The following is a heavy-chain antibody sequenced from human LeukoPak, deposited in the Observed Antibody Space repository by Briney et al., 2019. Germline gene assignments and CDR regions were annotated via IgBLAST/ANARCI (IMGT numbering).Heavy chain of an antibody. J-gene: IGHJ3*02. D-gene: IGHD3-22*01. CDR1: GGSISTYY. Sequence: PSETLSLTCTVSGGSISTYYWNWIRQPPGKGLEWVGYIYYSGSTNYNPSLTGRVTISVDTSKNQFSLKLGSVTAADTAVYYCAREYNYYDSSGWDAFEIWGQGTMVTVSS. CDR2: IYYSGST. CDR3: AREYNYYDSSGWDAFEI. V-gene: IGHV4-59*01.